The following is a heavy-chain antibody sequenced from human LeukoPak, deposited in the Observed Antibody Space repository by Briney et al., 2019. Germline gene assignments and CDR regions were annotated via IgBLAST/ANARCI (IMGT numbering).Heavy chain of an antibody. J-gene: IGHJ4*02. V-gene: IGHV3-7*01. CDR3: ASDPSGYPDY. D-gene: IGHD3-22*01. CDR2: IKQDGSEK. CDR1: GFSFNNYW. Sequence: PGGSLRLSCAASGFSFNNYWMHWVRQAPGKGLEWVANIKQDGSEKYYVDSVKGRFTISRDNAKNSLYLQMNSLRAEDTAVYYCASDPSGYPDYWGQGTLVTVSS.